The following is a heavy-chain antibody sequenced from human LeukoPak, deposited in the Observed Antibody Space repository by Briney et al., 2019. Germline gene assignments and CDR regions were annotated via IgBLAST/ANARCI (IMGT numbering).Heavy chain of an antibody. CDR2: MNPDSGNT. Sequence: GASVKVSCKASGYTFTSYDIHWVRQATGQGLEWMGWMNPDSGNTGYAQKFQGRVTMTRNTSISTAYMELSSLRSEDTAVYYCARVMTIFGVGFMGYWGQGTLVTVSS. V-gene: IGHV1-8*01. CDR1: GYTFTSYD. D-gene: IGHD3-3*01. CDR3: ARVMTIFGVGFMGY. J-gene: IGHJ4*02.